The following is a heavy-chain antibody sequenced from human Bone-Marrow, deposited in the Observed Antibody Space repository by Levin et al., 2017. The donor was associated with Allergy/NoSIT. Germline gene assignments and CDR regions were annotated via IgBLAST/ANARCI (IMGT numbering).Heavy chain of an antibody. Sequence: SGPTLVKPTQTLTLTCTFSGFSLTTSAVGVAWIRQPPGKALEWLALIYGDDDKALSPSLRSRVTITKDTSKSQVVLTITNVDPVDTATYYCAHASLFYYVAMDVWGQGTTVTVSS. CDR2: IYGDDDK. CDR3: AHASLFYYVAMDV. J-gene: IGHJ6*02. CDR1: GFSLTTSAVG. V-gene: IGHV2-5*02.